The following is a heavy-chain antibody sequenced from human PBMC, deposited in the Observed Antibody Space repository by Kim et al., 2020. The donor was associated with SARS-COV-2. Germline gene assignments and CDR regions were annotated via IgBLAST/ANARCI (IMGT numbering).Heavy chain of an antibody. CDR3: ARPCTTLDPGAFDI. J-gene: IGHJ3*02. D-gene: IGHD2-8*01. V-gene: IGHV4-39*01. Sequence: SETLSLTCTVSGGSISSSSYYWGWIRQPPGKGLEWIGSIYYSGSTYYNPSLKSRVTISVDTSKNQFSLKLSSVTAADTAVYYCARPCTTLDPGAFDIWGQGTMVTVSS. CDR1: GGSISSSSYY. CDR2: IYYSGST.